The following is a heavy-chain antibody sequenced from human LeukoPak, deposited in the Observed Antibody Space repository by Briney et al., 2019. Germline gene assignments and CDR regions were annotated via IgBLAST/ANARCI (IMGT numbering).Heavy chain of an antibody. Sequence: SETLSLTCAVYGGSFSGYYWSWIRQPPGKGLEWIGEINHSRSTNYNPSLKSRVTISVDTSKNQFSLKLSSVTAADTAVYYCARGVGGAARVRFDPWGQGTLVTVSS. CDR2: INHSRST. J-gene: IGHJ5*02. D-gene: IGHD2-15*01. V-gene: IGHV4-34*01. CDR3: ARGVGGAARVRFDP. CDR1: GGSFSGYY.